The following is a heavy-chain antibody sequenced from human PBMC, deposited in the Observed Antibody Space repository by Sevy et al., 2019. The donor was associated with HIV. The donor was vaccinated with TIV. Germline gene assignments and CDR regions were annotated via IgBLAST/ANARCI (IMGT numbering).Heavy chain of an antibody. CDR3: AKGIAASGYYFDS. CDR2: IWYDGDNK. J-gene: IGHJ4*01. CDR1: RFTFSRYG. Sequence: GGSLRLSCAASRFTFSRYGMHWVRQTPGKGMEWVAGIWYDGDNKDYSDYGKGRFTISRDNSKNTVYLHMSSLRVEDTATYYCAKGIAASGYYFDSWGHGTLVTVSS. V-gene: IGHV3-33*06. D-gene: IGHD6-13*01.